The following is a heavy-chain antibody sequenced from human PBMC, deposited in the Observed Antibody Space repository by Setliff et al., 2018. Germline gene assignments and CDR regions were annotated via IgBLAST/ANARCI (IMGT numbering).Heavy chain of an antibody. CDR2: ISVYTGHT. Sequence: ASVKVSCKASGYSFSNYDIMWVRQAPGQGLEWMGWISVYTGHTKSAQKFQGRVTMTTDTSTSTAYMELRSLTSDDTAVYYCARSQWDGLWFKELLSDWGQGTLVTVSS. CDR1: GYSFSNYD. CDR3: ARSQWDGLWFKELLSD. V-gene: IGHV1-18*01. J-gene: IGHJ4*02. D-gene: IGHD3-10*01.